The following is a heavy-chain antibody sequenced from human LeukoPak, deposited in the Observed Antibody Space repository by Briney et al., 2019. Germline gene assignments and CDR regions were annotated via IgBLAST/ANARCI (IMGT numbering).Heavy chain of an antibody. CDR3: ERVYSAASISDY. Sequence: PGGSLRLSCAASGFTYSSYSMNWVRQAPGKGVEWVSSISSSSSYIYYADSVKGRFTISRDNAKNSLYLQMNSLRAEDTAVYYCERVYSAASISDYWGQGTLVTVSS. CDR2: ISSSSSYI. CDR1: GFTYSSYS. V-gene: IGHV3-21*01. D-gene: IGHD6-13*01. J-gene: IGHJ4*02.